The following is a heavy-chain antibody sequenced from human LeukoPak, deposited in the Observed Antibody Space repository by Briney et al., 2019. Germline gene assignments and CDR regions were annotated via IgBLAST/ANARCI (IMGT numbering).Heavy chain of an antibody. CDR1: GFTFSSYA. CDR3: AKDSSYYGMDV. V-gene: IGHV3-23*01. J-gene: IGHJ6*02. Sequence: GGSLRLSCAASGFTFSSYAMNWVRQAPGKGLEWVSVISGSGGNIYYADSVKGRFTVSRDNSKNMLYLQMSSLRAEDTAVYYCAKDSSYYGMDVWGQGTTVTVSS. CDR2: ISGSGGNI.